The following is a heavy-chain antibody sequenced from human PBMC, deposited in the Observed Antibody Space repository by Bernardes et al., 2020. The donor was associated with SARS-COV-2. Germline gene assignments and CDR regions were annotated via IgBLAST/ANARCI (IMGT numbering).Heavy chain of an antibody. CDR2: ISGSGGST. CDR3: AKEDTAMDHFDY. Sequence: GYPRLSCAASGFTCSSYSMSWVLPAPGKGLEWVSAISGSGGSTYYADSVKGRFTISRDNSKNTLYLQMNSLRAEDTAVYYCAKEDTAMDHFDYWGQGTLVTVSS. V-gene: IGHV3-23*01. CDR1: GFTCSSYS. D-gene: IGHD5-18*01. J-gene: IGHJ4*02.